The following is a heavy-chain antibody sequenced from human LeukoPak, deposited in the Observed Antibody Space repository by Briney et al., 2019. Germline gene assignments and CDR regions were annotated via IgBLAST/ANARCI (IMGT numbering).Heavy chain of an antibody. CDR2: IIPIFGTA. D-gene: IGHD6-13*01. CDR3: ASTAAGFDY. J-gene: IGHJ4*02. V-gene: IGHV1-69*13. Sequence: VKVSCKASGGTFSSYAISWVRQAPGQGLEWMGGIIPIFGTANYAQKFQGRVTITADESTSTAYMELRSLRSDDTAVYYCASTAAGFDYWGQGTLVTVSS. CDR1: GGTFSSYA.